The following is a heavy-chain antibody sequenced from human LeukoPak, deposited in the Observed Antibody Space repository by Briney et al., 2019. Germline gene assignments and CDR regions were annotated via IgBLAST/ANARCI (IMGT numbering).Heavy chain of an antibody. D-gene: IGHD3-3*01. CDR2: ISAGNGNT. Sequence: ASVKVSCKASGYTFTSYAMHWVRQAPGQRLEWMGWISAGNGNTNYAQKLQGRVTMTTDTSTSTAYMELRSLRSDDTAVYYCARDWARFLELFDPWGQGTLVTVSS. CDR1: GYTFTSYA. CDR3: ARDWARFLELFDP. J-gene: IGHJ5*02. V-gene: IGHV1-3*01.